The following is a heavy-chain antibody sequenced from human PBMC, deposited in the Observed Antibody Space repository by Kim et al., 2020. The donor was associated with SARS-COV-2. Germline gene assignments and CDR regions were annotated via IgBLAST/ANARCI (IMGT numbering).Heavy chain of an antibody. CDR1: GGSISSYS. CDR3: ARDPGVAGTLLYYGMDV. D-gene: IGHD6-19*01. V-gene: IGHV4-59*01. CDR2: IYYSGRT. J-gene: IGHJ6*02. Sequence: SETLSLTCTVSGGSISSYSWSWIRQPPGKGLEWVGYIYYSGRTNYNPSLKSRVTISVDTSKNQFSLKLSSVTTADTAVYYCARDPGVAGTLLYYGMDVWGQGTTVTVSS.